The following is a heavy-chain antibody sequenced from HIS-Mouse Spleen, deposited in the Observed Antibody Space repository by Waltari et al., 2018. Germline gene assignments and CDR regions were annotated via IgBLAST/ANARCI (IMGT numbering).Heavy chain of an antibody. V-gene: IGHV3-53*02. J-gene: IGHJ3*02. Sequence: EGQLVETGGGLIQPGGSLRLSCAASGFTVSSNYISWVRQAPGRGLEWVSVIYSGGSTYYADSVKGRFTISRDNSKNTLYLQMNSLRAEDTAVYYCAREVRDYYDSSRRGAFDIWGQGTMVTVSS. D-gene: IGHD3-22*01. CDR2: IYSGGST. CDR1: GFTVSSNY. CDR3: AREVRDYYDSSRRGAFDI.